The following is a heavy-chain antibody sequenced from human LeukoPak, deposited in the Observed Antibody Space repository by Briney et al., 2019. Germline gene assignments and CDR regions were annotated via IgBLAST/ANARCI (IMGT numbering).Heavy chain of an antibody. Sequence: PSETLSLTCTVSGGSISSSSYYWGWIRQPPGKGLEWIGSIYYSGSTYYNPSLKSRVTISVDTSKNQFSLKLSSVTAADTAVYYCAGEDFGIGFGEEEYYYGMDVWGQGTTVTVSS. CDR1: GGSISSSSYY. D-gene: IGHD3-10*01. J-gene: IGHJ6*02. CDR3: AGEDFGIGFGEEEYYYGMDV. V-gene: IGHV4-39*02. CDR2: IYYSGST.